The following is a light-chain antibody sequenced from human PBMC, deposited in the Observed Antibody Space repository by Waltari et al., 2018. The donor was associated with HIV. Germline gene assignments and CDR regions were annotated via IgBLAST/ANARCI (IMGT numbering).Light chain of an antibody. CDR3: AAWDDSLNVWV. Sequence: QSVLTQPPSASGTPGQIVTISCSGGSSSIGRQPVDWYQQVPGMAPKLLIYSNDQRPSGIPDRFSGSKSGTSASLAVSGLQSEDEADYYCAAWDDSLNVWVFGGGTKLTVL. CDR1: SSSIGRQP. J-gene: IGLJ3*02. CDR2: SND. V-gene: IGLV1-44*01.